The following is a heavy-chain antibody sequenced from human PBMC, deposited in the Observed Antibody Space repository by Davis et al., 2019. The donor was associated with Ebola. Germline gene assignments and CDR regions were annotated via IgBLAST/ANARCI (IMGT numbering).Heavy chain of an antibody. CDR1: GDRVPFDNAA. D-gene: IGHD3/OR15-3a*01. CDR3: TRSGIMIFGIITGAMDV. CDR2: TYYRSQWFT. Sequence: MPSETLSLTCVISGDRVPFDNAAWNWIRQSPSRGLEWLGRTYYRSQWFTNYAMSVRGRVTISQDTSKNQFSLQLNAVTPEDTALYYCTRSGIMIFGIITGAMDVWGPGTTVTVSS. V-gene: IGHV6-1*01. J-gene: IGHJ6*02.